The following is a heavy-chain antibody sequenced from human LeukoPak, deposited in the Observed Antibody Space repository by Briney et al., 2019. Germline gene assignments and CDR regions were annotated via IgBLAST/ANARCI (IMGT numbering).Heavy chain of an antibody. V-gene: IGHV4-38-2*02. CDR1: GYSISSGYY. CDR3: ARGPHRYYFDY. J-gene: IGHJ4*02. CDR2: IYHSGST. Sequence: SETLSLTCTVSGYSISSGYYWGWIRQPPGKGLEWIGSIYHSGSTNYNPSLKSRVTISVDTSKNQFSLKLSSVTAADTAVYYCARGPHRYYFDYWGQGTLVTVSS.